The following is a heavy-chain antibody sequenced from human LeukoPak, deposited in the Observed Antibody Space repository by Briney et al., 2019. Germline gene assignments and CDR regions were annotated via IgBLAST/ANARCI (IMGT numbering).Heavy chain of an antibody. CDR1: GFTFDDVA. CDR3: AKGSGRYWTFFDY. V-gene: IGHV3-9*01. J-gene: IGHJ4*02. CDR2: ISWNSGSI. Sequence: GGSLRLSCAASGFTFDDVAMHWVRQAPGEGLEWVSGISWNSGSIDYAGSVKGRFTVSRDNAKNSLYLQMNSLRQEDTALYYCAKGSGRYWTFFDYWGQGTLVTVSS. D-gene: IGHD1-26*01.